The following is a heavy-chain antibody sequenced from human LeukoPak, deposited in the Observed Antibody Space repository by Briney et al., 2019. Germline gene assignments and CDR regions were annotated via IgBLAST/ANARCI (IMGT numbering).Heavy chain of an antibody. V-gene: IGHV3-53*01. Sequence: GGSLRLSCAASGFTVSNNFMTWVRQAPGKGPECVSVIYSGGNTYYADSVKGRFTISRDNSKNTLYLQMNSLRAEDTAVYYCAKERQGVVPAAPPPWRYYSGMDVWGQGTTVTVSS. CDR3: AKERQGVVPAAPPPWRYYSGMDV. CDR2: IYSGGNT. J-gene: IGHJ6*02. D-gene: IGHD2-2*01. CDR1: GFTVSNNF.